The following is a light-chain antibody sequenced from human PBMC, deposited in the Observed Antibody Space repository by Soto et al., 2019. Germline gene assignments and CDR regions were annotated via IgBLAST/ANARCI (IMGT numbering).Light chain of an antibody. CDR1: SSDVGGYNY. CDR2: DVS. Sequence: HSVLTQPASVSGSPGQSITISCTGTSSDVGGYNYVSWYQHHPGKAPKLMIYDVSNRPSGVSNRFSGSKSGNTASLTITGLQAQDEADYYCSSYTSSITVIFGGGTKLTVL. CDR3: SSYTSSITVI. V-gene: IGLV2-14*03. J-gene: IGLJ2*01.